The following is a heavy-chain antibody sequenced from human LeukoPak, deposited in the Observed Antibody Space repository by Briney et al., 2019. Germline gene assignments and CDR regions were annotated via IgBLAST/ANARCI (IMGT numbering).Heavy chain of an antibody. D-gene: IGHD1-26*01. Sequence: SQTLSLTCTVSGVSISSGGHYWSWLRQHPGEGLEWIGYIYSGGSTYHNPSLNRRVTISRDTSSNQFSLNLRSVTAADAAVYYCARDPGFDGTYSYFFDFWGQGALVTVSS. J-gene: IGHJ4*02. CDR2: IYSGGST. CDR1: GVSISSGGHY. CDR3: ARDPGFDGTYSYFFDF. V-gene: IGHV4-31*03.